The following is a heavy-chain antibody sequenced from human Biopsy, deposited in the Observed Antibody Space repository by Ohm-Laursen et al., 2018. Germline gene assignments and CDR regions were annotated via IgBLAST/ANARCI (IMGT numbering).Heavy chain of an antibody. CDR2: NSAYNGHT. Sequence: SSVKVSCKAPGGTFSNYGVNWVRQAPGQGLEWMGWNSAYNGHTKFARKFQDRVTMTTDTSTTTAYMDLRSLRSDDTAVYYCARGRRHCSGTCSRWYFDLWGRGTLVTVSS. J-gene: IGHJ2*01. V-gene: IGHV1-18*01. D-gene: IGHD2-2*01. CDR1: GGTFSNYG. CDR3: ARGRRHCSGTCSRWYFDL.